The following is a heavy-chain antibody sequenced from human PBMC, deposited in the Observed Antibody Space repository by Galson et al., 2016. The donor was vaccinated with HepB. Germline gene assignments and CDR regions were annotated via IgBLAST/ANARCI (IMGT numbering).Heavy chain of an antibody. CDR3: ARHVRDQRVFKQSRYFDS. V-gene: IGHV4-39*01. D-gene: IGHD2-2*01. Sequence: SETLSLTCNVSGDSITSTSYYWGWIRQAPGKGLEWIGNIYYTGSTYYNPSLKGRVSISVDRSKNQFSLRLSSVIAADAAVYYCARHVRDQRVFKQSRYFDSWGQGSLVAVSS. CDR1: GDSITSTSYY. J-gene: IGHJ4*02. CDR2: IYYTGST.